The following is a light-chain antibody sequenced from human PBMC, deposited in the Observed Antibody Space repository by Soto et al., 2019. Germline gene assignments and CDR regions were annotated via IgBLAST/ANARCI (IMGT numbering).Light chain of an antibody. CDR1: SSDVGAYDY. J-gene: IGLJ1*01. Sequence: VLTQPSSVTVTTGQTVSISCTGTSSDVGAYDYVSWYQQQPGKAPKIMIYEINEPPSGVPDRFSGSKSGNTASLTVSGLQAEDEADYYCSSFAGSNNFPYVFGTGTNVTVL. CDR2: EIN. CDR3: SSFAGSNNFPYV. V-gene: IGLV2-8*01.